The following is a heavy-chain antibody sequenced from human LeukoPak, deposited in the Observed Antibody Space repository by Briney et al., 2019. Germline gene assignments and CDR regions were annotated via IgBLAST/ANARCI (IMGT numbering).Heavy chain of an antibody. D-gene: IGHD4-17*01. Sequence: SETLSLTCTVSGGSISSYYWSWIRQPPGKGLEWIGYIYYSGSTIYNPSPKSRATISVDTSKNQFSLKLSSVTAADTAVYYCARDRGVTKLNWYFDLWGRGTLVTVSS. CDR1: GGSISSYY. J-gene: IGHJ2*01. CDR3: ARDRGVTKLNWYFDL. CDR2: IYYSGST. V-gene: IGHV4-59*01.